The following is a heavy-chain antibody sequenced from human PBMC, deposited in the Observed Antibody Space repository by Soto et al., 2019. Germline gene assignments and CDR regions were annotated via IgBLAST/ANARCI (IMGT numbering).Heavy chain of an antibody. J-gene: IGHJ4*02. CDR1: GFTFSRYG. Sequence: LRLSCAASGFTFSRYGMYWVRQAPGKGLEWVAGISHDGSNKYYVDSVKGRFTISGDNSKNTLYLQMNSLRADDTAVYYCAKGSYSGTYSDFDYWGQGTLVTVSS. CDR2: ISHDGSNK. V-gene: IGHV3-30*18. CDR3: AKGSYSGTYSDFDY. D-gene: IGHD1-26*01.